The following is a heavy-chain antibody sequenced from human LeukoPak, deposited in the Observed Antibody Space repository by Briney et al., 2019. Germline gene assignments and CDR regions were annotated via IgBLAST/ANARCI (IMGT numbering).Heavy chain of an antibody. CDR2: ISSSSSTI. J-gene: IGHJ5*02. CDR3: AREGAVAGINWFDP. D-gene: IGHD6-19*01. V-gene: IGHV3-48*04. CDR1: GFTFSSYS. Sequence: GGSLRLSCAASGFTFSSYSMNWVRQAPGKGLEWVSYISSSSSTIYYADSVRGRFTISRDNAKNSLYLQMNSLRAEDTAVYYCAREGAVAGINWFDPWGQGTLVTVSS.